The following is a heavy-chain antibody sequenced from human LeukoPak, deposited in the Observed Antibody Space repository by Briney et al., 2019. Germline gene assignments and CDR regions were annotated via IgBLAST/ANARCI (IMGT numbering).Heavy chain of an antibody. CDR1: GYTFTDYK. CDR2: INPKNGVT. Sequence: ASLKVSCKASGYTFTDYKIHWVRQAPGQGLEWMGWINPKNGVTDYAPKFQGRVTMTRDTSISTAYIEVRSLSSDDSAIYFCARGHWDLPYYWGPGTLVTVSS. CDR3: ARGHWDLPYY. J-gene: IGHJ4*02. D-gene: IGHD1-26*01. V-gene: IGHV1-2*02.